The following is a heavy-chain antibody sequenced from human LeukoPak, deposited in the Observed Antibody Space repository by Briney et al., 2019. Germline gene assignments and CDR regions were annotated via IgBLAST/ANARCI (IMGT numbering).Heavy chain of an antibody. J-gene: IGHJ4*02. CDR3: GRDSRWAQPDY. D-gene: IGHD5-24*01. CDR2: ITGSGGST. Sequence: GGSLRLSCAASGFTFSSYSMNWVRQAPGKGLEWVSGITGSGGSTYYADSVKGRFTISRDNSKNTVYLQINSLTAEDTAVYFCGRDSRWAQPDYWGQGTLVTVSS. V-gene: IGHV3-23*01. CDR1: GFTFSSYS.